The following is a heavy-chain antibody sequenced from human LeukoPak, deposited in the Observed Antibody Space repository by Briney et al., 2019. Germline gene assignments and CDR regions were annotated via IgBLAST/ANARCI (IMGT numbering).Heavy chain of an antibody. CDR3: GGSAAHYYYMDV. Sequence: PGGSLRLSCAVSGFTLSSYWMHWVRQAPGKGLVWVSRINPDGSSTSYADSVKGRFTISRDNAKNTLYLQMNSLRAEDTAVYYCGGSAAHYYYMDVWGKGTTVTVSS. CDR1: GFTLSSYW. CDR2: INPDGSST. V-gene: IGHV3-74*01. D-gene: IGHD2-2*01. J-gene: IGHJ6*03.